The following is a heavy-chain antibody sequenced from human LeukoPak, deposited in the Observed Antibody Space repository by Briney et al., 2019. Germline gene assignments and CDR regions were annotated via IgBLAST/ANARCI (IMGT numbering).Heavy chain of an antibody. J-gene: IGHJ4*02. CDR3: ARVNINNWHSCDF. D-gene: IGHD1-1*01. CDR1: GDSFSCYY. CDR2: INHSGST. V-gene: IGHV4-34*01. Sequence: SETLSLTCAVYGDSFSCYYWSWIRQPPGKGLEWIGEINHSGSTSYYPSLKRQGHISVDTLKNHFSLKLSSVTAADPAVYYWARVNINNWHSCDFWGQGTLVTVST.